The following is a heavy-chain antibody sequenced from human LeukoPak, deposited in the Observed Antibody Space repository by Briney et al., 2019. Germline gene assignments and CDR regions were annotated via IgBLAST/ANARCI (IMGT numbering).Heavy chain of an antibody. CDR2: IKEDESDE. J-gene: IGHJ4*02. Sequence: GGSLRLSCEASGFTFSSYWMSWVRQAPGKGLEWVAHIKEDESDEYYVDSVRGRFTASRDNAKNSVNLQMNSLRVEDTAVYYCARWRGRQSEFDYWGQGTLVTVSS. D-gene: IGHD5-24*01. CDR3: ARWRGRQSEFDY. V-gene: IGHV3-7*01. CDR1: GFTFSSYW.